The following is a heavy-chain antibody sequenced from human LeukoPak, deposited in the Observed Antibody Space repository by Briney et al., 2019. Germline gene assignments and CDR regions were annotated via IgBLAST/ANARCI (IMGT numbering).Heavy chain of an antibody. J-gene: IGHJ4*02. V-gene: IGHV4-59*01. CDR3: ATSSHDLLDTDY. CDR2: IYNSGST. Sequence: PSETLSLTCTVSGGSISSDYWGWIRQPPGKGLEWIGYIYNSGSTNYNPSLRSRVTISVDTSKKQFSLKLSSVTAADTAVYYCATSSHDLLDTDYWGQGTLVTVSS. CDR1: GGSISSDY. D-gene: IGHD3-22*01.